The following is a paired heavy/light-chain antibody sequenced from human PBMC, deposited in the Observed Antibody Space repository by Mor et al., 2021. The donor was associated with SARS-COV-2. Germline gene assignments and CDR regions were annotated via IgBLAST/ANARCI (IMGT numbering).Light chain of an antibody. Sequence: DIQMIQSPSSLSASVGDRVTITCRASQGISNYLAWFQQKPGKAPKFLIYAASSLQSGVPSRFSGTGAGTDFTLTITSLQPEDFATYYCQQYNSYPPTFGPGTKVDIK. J-gene: IGKJ3*01. CDR1: QGISNY. V-gene: IGKV1-16*01. CDR3: QQYNSYPPT. CDR2: AAS.
Heavy chain of an antibody. CDR3: ARVLKRVGTAVVPNPPDY. D-gene: IGHD2-2*01. CDR2: ISPSSSYI. CDR1: GFTFSSYN. Sequence: EVQLVESGGGLVKPGGSLRLSCAASGFTFSSYNMIWVRQAPGMGLEWVSSISPSSSYIFDADSVKGRFTISRDNAKNSLYLQMNSLRVEDTAVYYCARVLKRVGTAVVPNPPDYWGQGTLVTVSS. V-gene: IGHV3-21*01. J-gene: IGHJ4*02.